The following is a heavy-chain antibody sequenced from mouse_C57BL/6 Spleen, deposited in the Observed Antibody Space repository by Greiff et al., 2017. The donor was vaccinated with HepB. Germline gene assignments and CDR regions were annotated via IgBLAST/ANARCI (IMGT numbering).Heavy chain of an antibody. CDR2: IYPGDGDT. V-gene: IGHV1-80*01. CDR3: ARRVYDDYGWYFDV. D-gene: IGHD2-4*01. CDR1: GYAFSSYW. J-gene: IGHJ1*03. Sequence: VQLQQSGAELVKPGASVKISCKASGYAFSSYWMNWVKQRPGKGLEWIGQIYPGDGDTNYNGKFKGKATLTADKSSSTAYMQLSSLTSEDSAVYFGARRVYDDYGWYFDVWGTGTTVTVSS.